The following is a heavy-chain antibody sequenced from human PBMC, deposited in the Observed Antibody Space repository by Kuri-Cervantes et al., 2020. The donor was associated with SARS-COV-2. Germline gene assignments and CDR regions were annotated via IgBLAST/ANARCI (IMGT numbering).Heavy chain of an antibody. CDR2: INPDGSYT. V-gene: IGHV3-74*01. CDR3: VSDGDHWNFDY. Sequence: GESLKIPCAASGFTFSGDWIHWVRQAPGKGLVGVSSINPDGSYTNNADSVKGRFPLSRDNAKTMLFLQMNGLRAEDTAVYYFVSDGDHWNFDYWGQGTLVTVSS. J-gene: IGHJ4*02. CDR1: GFTFSGDW. D-gene: IGHD1-1*01.